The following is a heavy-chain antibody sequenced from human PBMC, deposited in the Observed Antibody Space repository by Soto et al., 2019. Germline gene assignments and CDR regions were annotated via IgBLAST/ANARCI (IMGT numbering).Heavy chain of an antibody. D-gene: IGHD3-16*01. CDR3: AQKGGGDRILDY. CDR2: IYWDDAK. V-gene: IGHV2-5*02. CDR1: GFSLSTSGVG. J-gene: IGHJ4*02. Sequence: QITLKESGPTLVKPTQTLTLTCTFSGFSLSTSGVGVGWIRQPPGKALEWVALIYWDDAKEYSPSLKSRLTTPQDTPKNPVAPNMTNQGPVDTGPYYCAQKGGGDRILDYWGQGTLVTVSS.